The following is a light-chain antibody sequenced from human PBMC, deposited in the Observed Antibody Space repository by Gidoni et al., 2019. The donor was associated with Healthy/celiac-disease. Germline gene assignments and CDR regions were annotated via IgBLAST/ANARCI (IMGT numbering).Light chain of an antibody. V-gene: IGKV1-6*01. J-gene: IGKJ1*01. CDR2: AAS. CDR1: QGIRND. CDR3: LQDYDYPGT. Sequence: AIQMTKSPSSLSASVGDRVTITGRASQGIRNDLGWYQQKPGKAPKHLLYAASSLQSGVPSRFSGSGSGTDFTLTISSLQPEDFATYYCLQDYDYPGTFGQGTKMEIK.